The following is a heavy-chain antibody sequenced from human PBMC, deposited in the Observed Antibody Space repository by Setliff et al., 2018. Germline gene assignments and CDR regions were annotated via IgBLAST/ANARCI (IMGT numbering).Heavy chain of an antibody. J-gene: IGHJ4*02. Sequence: SETLSLTCSVSGGSISNSDYYWDWIRQPPGKGLEWIGEIYHDGNDKYTPSVHYSPSLKSRVTISIAKSNNQFSLKLTSMTAADTAVYYCAKGGGRYHSDFWGQGILVTVSS. D-gene: IGHD1-1*01. CDR1: GGSISNSDYY. CDR3: AKGGGRYHSDF. V-gene: IGHV4-39*07. CDR2: IYHDGND.